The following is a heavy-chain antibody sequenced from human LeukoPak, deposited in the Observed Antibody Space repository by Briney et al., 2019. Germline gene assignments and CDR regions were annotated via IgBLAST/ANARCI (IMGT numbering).Heavy chain of an antibody. CDR1: GGSISSGSYY. V-gene: IGHV4-61*02. Sequence: SETLSLTCTVSGGSISSGSYYWSWIRQPAGKGLEWIGRIYTSGSTNYNPSLKSRVTISVDTSKNQFTQKLSSVTAADTAVYYCARDRSELKLWWRQVHWFDPWGQGTLVTVSS. CDR2: IYTSGST. CDR3: ARDRSELKLWWRQVHWFDP. J-gene: IGHJ5*02. D-gene: IGHD2-21*02.